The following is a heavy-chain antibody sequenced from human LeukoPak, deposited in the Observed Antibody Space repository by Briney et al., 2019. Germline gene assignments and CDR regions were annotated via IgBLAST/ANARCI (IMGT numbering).Heavy chain of an antibody. CDR2: IIPIFGTA. Sequence: ASVKVSCKASGGTFSSYAISWGRQAPGQGLEWMGGIIPIFGTANYAQKFQGRVTITTDESTSTAYMELSSLRSEDTAVYYCARAKDNSNYARGAFDIWGQGTMVTVSS. D-gene: IGHD4-11*01. CDR1: GGTFSSYA. V-gene: IGHV1-69*05. J-gene: IGHJ3*02. CDR3: ARAKDNSNYARGAFDI.